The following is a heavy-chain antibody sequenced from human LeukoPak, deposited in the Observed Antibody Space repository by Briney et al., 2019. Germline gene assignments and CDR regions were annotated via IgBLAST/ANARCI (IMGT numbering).Heavy chain of an antibody. CDR3: ARRTLSPSDSSGQIRDAFDI. CDR1: GGSISSYY. V-gene: IGHV4-59*08. CDR2: IYYSGST. Sequence: PSQTLSITCTVSGGSISSYYWSWIRQPPGKGLEWIGYIYYSGSTNYNPSLKSRVTISVDTSKNQFSLKLSSVTAADTAVYYCARRTLSPSDSSGQIRDAFDIWGQGTMVTVSS. J-gene: IGHJ3*02. D-gene: IGHD3-22*01.